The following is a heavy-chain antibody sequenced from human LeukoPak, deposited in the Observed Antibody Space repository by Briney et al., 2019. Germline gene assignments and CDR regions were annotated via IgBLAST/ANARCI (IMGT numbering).Heavy chain of an antibody. CDR3: ATYSSSLGTFDY. V-gene: IGHV3-30*02. J-gene: IGHJ4*02. Sequence: PGGSLRLSCAASGFTFSTYGMHWVRQAPGKGLEWVSFIRYDGTNKYYTDSVKGRFTISRDNTKNSLYLQMNSLRAEDTAVYCCATYSSSLGTFDYWGQGTLVTVSS. CDR1: GFTFSTYG. CDR2: IRYDGTNK. D-gene: IGHD6-13*01.